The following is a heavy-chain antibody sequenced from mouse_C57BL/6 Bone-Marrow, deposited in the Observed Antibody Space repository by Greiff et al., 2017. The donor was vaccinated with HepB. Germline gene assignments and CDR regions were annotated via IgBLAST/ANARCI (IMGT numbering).Heavy chain of an antibody. V-gene: IGHV7-3*01. J-gene: IGHJ2*01. D-gene: IGHD4-1*01. CDR1: GFTFTDYY. Sequence: EVKLMESGGGLVQPGGSLSLSCAASGFTFTDYYMSWVRQPPGKALEWLGFIRNKANGYTTEYIASVKGRFTISRDNSQSILYLQMNALRADDSATYYCASLIWDSYYFDYWGQGTTLTVSS. CDR3: ASLIWDSYYFDY. CDR2: IRNKANGYTT.